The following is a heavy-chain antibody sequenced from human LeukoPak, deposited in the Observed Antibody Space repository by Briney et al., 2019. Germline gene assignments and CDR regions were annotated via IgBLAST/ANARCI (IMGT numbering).Heavy chain of an antibody. J-gene: IGHJ4*02. CDR1: GGTFSSYA. V-gene: IGHV1-69*04. CDR2: IIPIFGIA. Sequence: ASVKVSYKASGGTFSSYAISWVRQAPGQGLEWMGRIIPIFGIANYAQKFQGRVTITADKSTSTAYMELSSLRSEDTAVYYCARGGSLGNYFDYWGQGTLVTVSS. D-gene: IGHD1-26*01. CDR3: ARGGSLGNYFDY.